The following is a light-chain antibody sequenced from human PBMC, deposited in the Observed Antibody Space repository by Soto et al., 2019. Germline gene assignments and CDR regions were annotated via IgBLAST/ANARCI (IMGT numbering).Light chain of an antibody. CDR2: DAS. V-gene: IGKV3-11*01. CDR1: RSVGSY. J-gene: IGKJ2*01. Sequence: EIVLTQSPATLSLSPGDSATLSCRASRSVGSYLAWYQQKSGQAPRLLIYDASIRATGIPARFSGSGSGAAYTLTISSLEPEDFGVYYCQQRSNWDTFGQGTK. CDR3: QQRSNWDT.